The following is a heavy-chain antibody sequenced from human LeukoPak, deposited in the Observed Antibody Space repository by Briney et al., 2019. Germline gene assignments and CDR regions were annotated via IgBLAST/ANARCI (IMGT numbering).Heavy chain of an antibody. Sequence: PGGSLRLSCAASGFTFSSYSMNWVRQAPGKGLEWVSSISSSSSYIYYADSVKGRFTISRDNAKNSLYLQMNSLRAEDTAVYYCARGETAMVPSPPTLFYWGQGNLVTVSS. J-gene: IGHJ4*02. D-gene: IGHD5-18*01. CDR1: GFTFSSYS. CDR2: ISSSSSYI. CDR3: ARGETAMVPSPPTLFY. V-gene: IGHV3-21*01.